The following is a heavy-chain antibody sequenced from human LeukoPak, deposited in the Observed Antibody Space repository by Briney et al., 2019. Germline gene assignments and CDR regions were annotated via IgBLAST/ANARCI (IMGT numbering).Heavy chain of an antibody. CDR1: GYTFTGYY. CDR3: ARGPSYYDFHH. V-gene: IGHV1-8*02. D-gene: IGHD3-3*01. Sequence: ASVKVSCKASGYTFTGYYMHWVRQATGQGLEWMGWMSPNSGNTGYAQKFQGRVTMTSNTSISTAYMELSGLRSEDTAIYYCARGPSYYDFHHWGQGTLVTVSS. J-gene: IGHJ4*02. CDR2: MSPNSGNT.